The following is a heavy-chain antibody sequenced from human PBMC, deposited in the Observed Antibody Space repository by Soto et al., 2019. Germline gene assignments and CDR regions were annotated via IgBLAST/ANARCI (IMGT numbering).Heavy chain of an antibody. CDR1: GGSLSDYY. CDR2: INHSGST. Sequence: LSLTCAVYGGSLSDYYWSWIRQPPGKGLEWIGEINHSGSTNYNPSLKSRVTMSADTSKNRFSLKLRSVTAADTAVYYCARGRKDILLIGWFDPWGQGTLVTVSS. V-gene: IGHV4-34*01. D-gene: IGHD2-8*01. J-gene: IGHJ5*02. CDR3: ARGRKDILLIGWFDP.